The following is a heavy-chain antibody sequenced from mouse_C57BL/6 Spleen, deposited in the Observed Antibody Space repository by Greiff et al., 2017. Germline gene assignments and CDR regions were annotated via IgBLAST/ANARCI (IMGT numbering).Heavy chain of an antibody. CDR3: AREGGDYHALDY. Sequence: VQLQQSGPELVKPGASVKISCKASGYAFSSSWMNWVKQRPGKGLEWIGRIYPGDGDTNYNGKFKGKATLTADKSSSTAYMQLSSLTSEDSAVYFCAREGGDYHALDYWGQGTSVTVSS. J-gene: IGHJ4*01. V-gene: IGHV1-82*01. CDR2: IYPGDGDT. CDR1: GYAFSSSW. D-gene: IGHD2-13*01.